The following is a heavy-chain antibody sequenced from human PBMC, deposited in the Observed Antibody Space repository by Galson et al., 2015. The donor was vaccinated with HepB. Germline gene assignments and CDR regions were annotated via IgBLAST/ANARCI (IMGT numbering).Heavy chain of an antibody. CDR2: IDPKRGGT. V-gene: IGHV1-2*06. J-gene: IGHJ3*02. Sequence: PLKVSCKAPRYTFTGYYLHWVRQAPGQGLEWMGRIDPKRGGTNYAQKFQGRVTLTRDTSISTTYMELSRLRSDDTAVYYCATVRKTTGSYYDAFEMWGQGTMVTVSS. CDR3: ATVRKTTGSYYDAFEM. CDR1: RYTFTGYY. D-gene: IGHD3-10*01.